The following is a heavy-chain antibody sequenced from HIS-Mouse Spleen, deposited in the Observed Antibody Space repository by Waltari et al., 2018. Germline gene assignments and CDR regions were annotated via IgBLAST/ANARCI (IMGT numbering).Heavy chain of an antibody. CDR1: GCSIRSSTYY. J-gene: IGHJ2*01. V-gene: IGHV4-39*07. CDR2: IYYSGST. Sequence: QLQLQESGPGLVKPSETLSLTCTVSGCSIRSSTYYWGRVRQPPGKGLGWIGSIYYSGSTYYNPSLKSRVTISVDTSKNQFSLKLSSVTAADTAVYYCAREIPYSSSWYDWYFDLWGRGTLVTVSS. CDR3: AREIPYSSSWYDWYFDL. D-gene: IGHD6-13*01.